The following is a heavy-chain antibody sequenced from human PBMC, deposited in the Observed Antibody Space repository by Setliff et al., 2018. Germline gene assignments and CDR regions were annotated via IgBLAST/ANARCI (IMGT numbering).Heavy chain of an antibody. Sequence: PGGSLRLSCAASGSTFSGSAMHWVRQASGKGLEWVGRIRSKTSGFATAYSASVKGRFTISRDDSMNTAYLQMDSLRTEDTVVYYCSRAVDGRTWFDPWGQGALVTVSS. D-gene: IGHD6-19*01. CDR3: SRAVDGRTWFDP. J-gene: IGHJ5*02. V-gene: IGHV3-73*01. CDR1: GSTFSGSA. CDR2: IRSKTSGFAT.